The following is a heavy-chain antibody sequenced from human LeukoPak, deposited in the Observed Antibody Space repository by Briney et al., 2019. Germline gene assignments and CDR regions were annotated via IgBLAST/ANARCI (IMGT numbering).Heavy chain of an antibody. Sequence: SETLSLTCTVSGGSISSSSYYWGWIRQPPGKGLEWIGSIYYSGSTYYNPSLKSRVTISVDTSKNQFSLKLSSVTAADTAVYYCARDPGIAVAGGYYWGQGTLVTVSS. CDR1: GGSISSSSYY. J-gene: IGHJ4*02. D-gene: IGHD6-19*01. V-gene: IGHV4-39*07. CDR2: IYYSGST. CDR3: ARDPGIAVAGGYY.